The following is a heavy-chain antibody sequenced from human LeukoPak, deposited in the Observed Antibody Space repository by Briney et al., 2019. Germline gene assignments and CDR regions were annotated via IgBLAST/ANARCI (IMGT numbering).Heavy chain of an antibody. CDR2: ISAYNGNT. D-gene: IGHD3-22*01. J-gene: IGHJ4*02. CDR1: GYTFTSYG. CDR3: ARGSTARYYYDSSGYYRGAVDY. Sequence: ASVKVSCKTSGYTFTSYGITWVRQAPGQGLEWMGWISAYNGNTNYAQKFQGRVTMTTDTSTSTAYMELRSLRSDDTAVYYCARGSTARYYYDSSGYYRGAVDYWGQGTLVTISS. V-gene: IGHV1-18*01.